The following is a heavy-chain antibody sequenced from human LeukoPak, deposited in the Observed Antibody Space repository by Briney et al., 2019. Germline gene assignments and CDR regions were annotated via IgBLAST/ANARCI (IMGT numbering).Heavy chain of an antibody. V-gene: IGHV1-18*01. CDR2: ISTYNGDT. D-gene: IGHD5-24*01. Sequence: ASVNVSCKASGYTFTTYGLGWVRQAPGQGLEWMGWISTYNGDTKYTQKLQGRVTMTADTSTRTAYMELRSLRSDDTAVYYCARGWIEMPTVYFDYWGQGTLVSVFS. J-gene: IGHJ4*02. CDR3: ARGWIEMPTVYFDY. CDR1: GYTFTTYG.